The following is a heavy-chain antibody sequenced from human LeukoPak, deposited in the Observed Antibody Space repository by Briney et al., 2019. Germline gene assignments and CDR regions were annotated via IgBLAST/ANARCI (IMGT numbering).Heavy chain of an antibody. CDR2: ISYDGSSK. CDR1: GFTFSTYA. Sequence: PGGSLRLSCAASGFTFSTYAMHWVRQAPGKGLERVAVISYDGSSKYYADSVKGRFTISRDNSKNTLYLQMNSLRAEDTAVYYCARARSSYGYGDAFDIWGQGTMVTVCS. J-gene: IGHJ3*02. D-gene: IGHD5-18*01. CDR3: ARARSSYGYGDAFDI. V-gene: IGHV3-30*04.